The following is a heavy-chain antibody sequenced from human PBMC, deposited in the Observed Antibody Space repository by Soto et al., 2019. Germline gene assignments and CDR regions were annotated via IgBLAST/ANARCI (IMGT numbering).Heavy chain of an antibody. CDR3: ARDRYCSSTSCEPGYYYYGMDV. D-gene: IGHD2-2*01. Sequence: QVQLVQSGAEVKKPGASVKVSCKASGYTFTGYYMHWVRQAPGQGLEWMGWINPNSGGTNYAQKFQGWVTMTRDTSISTAYMELSRLRSDDTAVYYCARDRYCSSTSCEPGYYYYGMDVWGQGTTATVSS. CDR1: GYTFTGYY. CDR2: INPNSGGT. V-gene: IGHV1-2*04. J-gene: IGHJ6*02.